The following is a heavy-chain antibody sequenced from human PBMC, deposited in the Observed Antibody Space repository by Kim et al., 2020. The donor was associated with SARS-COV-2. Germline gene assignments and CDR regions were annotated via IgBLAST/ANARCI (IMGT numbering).Heavy chain of an antibody. D-gene: IGHD1-1*01. Sequence: YSTSLKTRLTISKDTYKNQVVLTMTNMDPVDTATYYCARYPLRTTVGFDYWGQGTLVTVSS. V-gene: IGHV2-70*01. J-gene: IGHJ4*02. CDR3: ARYPLRTTVGFDY.